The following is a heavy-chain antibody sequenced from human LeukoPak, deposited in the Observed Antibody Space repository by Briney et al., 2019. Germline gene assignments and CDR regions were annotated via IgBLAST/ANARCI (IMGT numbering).Heavy chain of an antibody. D-gene: IGHD3-9*01. CDR2: MNPNSGNT. CDR3: ASIEYYDILTGYYLPFDY. Sequence: ASVKVSCKASGYTFTSYDINWVRQATGQGLEWMGWMNPNSGNTGYAQKFQGRVTMTRNTSISTAYMELSSLRSEDTAVYYCASIEYYDILTGYYLPFDYWGQGTLVTVSS. CDR1: GYTFTSYD. J-gene: IGHJ4*02. V-gene: IGHV1-8*01.